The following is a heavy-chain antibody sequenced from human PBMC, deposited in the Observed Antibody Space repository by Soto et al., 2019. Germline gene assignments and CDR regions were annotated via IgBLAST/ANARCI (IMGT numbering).Heavy chain of an antibody. CDR3: TRGVLA. J-gene: IGHJ5*02. V-gene: IGHV4-30-2*01. Sequence: SETLSLTCSVSRGSVGSGGYSWSWIRQAPGKGLEWIGFISPSGSPAYNPSLKSRVSISVDTSNNQISLELSSVTAADTAVYYCTRGVLAWGPGTLVTVSS. CDR2: ISPSGSP. CDR1: RGSVGSGGYS. D-gene: IGHD2-8*01.